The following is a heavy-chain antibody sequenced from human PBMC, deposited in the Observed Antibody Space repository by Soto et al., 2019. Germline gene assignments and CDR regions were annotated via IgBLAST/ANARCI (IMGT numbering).Heavy chain of an antibody. CDR3: ARVRGGDTHVFDF. CDR2: MYHTGST. D-gene: IGHD3-10*01. J-gene: IGHJ4*02. CDR1: GDSITRSGFY. Sequence: GPGLVKPSETLSLSCSVSGDSITRSGFYWAWIRRPPGKELEWIGSMYHTGSTYYKPSLESRLTMSVDTSKSQFSLRLTSMTAADAGVYFCARVRGGDTHVFDFWGQGARVTVSS. V-gene: IGHV4-39*01.